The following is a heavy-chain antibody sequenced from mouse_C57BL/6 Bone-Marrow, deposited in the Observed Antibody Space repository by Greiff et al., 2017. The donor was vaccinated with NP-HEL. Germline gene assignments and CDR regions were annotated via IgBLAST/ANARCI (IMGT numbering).Heavy chain of an antibody. CDR3: ASYYYGSIYAMDY. D-gene: IGHD1-1*01. CDR1: GFSLTSYG. V-gene: IGHV2-2*01. CDR2: IWSGGST. J-gene: IGHJ4*01. Sequence: VQLKQSGPGLVQPSQSLSITCTVSGFSLTSYGVHWVRQSPGKGLEWLGVIWSGGSTDYNAAFISRLSISKDNSKSQVFFKMNSLQADDTAIYYCASYYYGSIYAMDYWGQGTSVTVSS.